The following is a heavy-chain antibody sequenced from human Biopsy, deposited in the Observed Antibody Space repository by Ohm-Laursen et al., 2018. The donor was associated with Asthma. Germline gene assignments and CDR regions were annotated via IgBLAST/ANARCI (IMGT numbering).Heavy chain of an antibody. D-gene: IGHD6-19*01. Sequence: TLSLTCTVSGASIKTDDHYWSWLRQPPGKGLEWFGFIHYSGSTPYNPSLKGGVTISVDTSKNQFSLKLSSVTAADTAVYYCARASVAASSNWVDPWGQGTLVTVSS. J-gene: IGHJ5*02. CDR3: ARASVAASSNWVDP. V-gene: IGHV4-30-4*01. CDR2: IHYSGST. CDR1: GASIKTDDHY.